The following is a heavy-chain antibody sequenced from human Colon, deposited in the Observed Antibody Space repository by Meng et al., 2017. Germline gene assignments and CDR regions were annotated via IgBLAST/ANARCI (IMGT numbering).Heavy chain of an antibody. V-gene: IGHV1-18*01. CDR2: ISVYNGNT. J-gene: IGHJ4*02. Sequence: QVQLVQSGAEVKKPGASVKVSCKTSGYSFTSYDIIWVRQAPGQGLEWMGWISVYNGNTNYAQKFRGRVTMTTDTSTSTAYMELRSLRSDDTAVYYCARNYYDSSGYYYGYWGQGTLVTVSS. CDR3: ARNYYDSSGYYYGY. D-gene: IGHD3-22*01. CDR1: GYSFTSYD.